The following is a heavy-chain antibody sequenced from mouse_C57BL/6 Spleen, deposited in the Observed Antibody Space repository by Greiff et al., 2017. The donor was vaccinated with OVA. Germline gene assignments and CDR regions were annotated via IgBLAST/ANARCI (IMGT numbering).Heavy chain of an antibody. V-gene: IGHV1-55*01. Sequence: QVQLKQPGAELVKPGASVKMSCKASGYTFTSYWITWVKQRPGQGLEWIGDIYPGSGSTNYNEKFKSKATLTVDTSSSTAYMQLRSLTSEDSAVYYGARGNSLYAMDYWGQGTSVTVSS. J-gene: IGHJ4*01. CDR3: ARGNSLYAMDY. CDR2: IYPGSGST. CDR1: GYTFTSYW.